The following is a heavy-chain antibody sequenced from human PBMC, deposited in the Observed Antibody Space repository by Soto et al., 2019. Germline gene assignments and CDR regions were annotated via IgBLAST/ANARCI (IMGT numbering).Heavy chain of an antibody. Sequence: GGSLRLSCAASGFTFSSYSMNWVRQAPGKGLEWVSYISSSSSTIYYADSVKGRFTISRDNAKNSLYLQMNSLRAEDTAVYYCARGWLLVLMGVAFDIWGQGTMVTVSS. J-gene: IGHJ3*02. CDR3: ARGWLLVLMGVAFDI. CDR1: GFTFSSYS. V-gene: IGHV3-48*01. D-gene: IGHD5-12*01. CDR2: ISSSSSTI.